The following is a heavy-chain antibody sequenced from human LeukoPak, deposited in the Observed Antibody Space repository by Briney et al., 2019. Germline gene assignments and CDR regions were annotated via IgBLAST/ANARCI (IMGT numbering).Heavy chain of an antibody. Sequence: SGTLSLTCAVSGGSISSSNWWSWVRQPPGKGLEWIGEIYHSGSTNYNPSLKSRVTISVDTSKNQFSLKLSSVTAADTAVYYCARHPGGGVCSGGSCYYDYWGQGTLVTVSS. V-gene: IGHV4-4*02. D-gene: IGHD2-15*01. CDR3: ARHPGGGVCSGGSCYYDY. CDR2: IYHSGST. CDR1: GGSISSSNW. J-gene: IGHJ4*02.